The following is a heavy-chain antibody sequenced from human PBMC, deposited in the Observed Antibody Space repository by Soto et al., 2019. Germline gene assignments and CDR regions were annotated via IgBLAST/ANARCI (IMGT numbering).Heavy chain of an antibody. CDR2: IVVGSGNT. V-gene: IGHV1-58*01. CDR1: GFTFTSSA. D-gene: IGHD3-22*01. J-gene: IGHJ5*02. CDR3: ARARSPFFCYYGGSGDLSRFDP. Sequence: ASVKVSCKASGFTFTSSAVQWVRQARGQRLEWIGWIVVGSGNTNYAQKFQGRVTITRDMSTSTAYMELSSLRSEDTAVYYCARARSPFFCYYGGSGDLSRFDPWGHGTLGTVSS.